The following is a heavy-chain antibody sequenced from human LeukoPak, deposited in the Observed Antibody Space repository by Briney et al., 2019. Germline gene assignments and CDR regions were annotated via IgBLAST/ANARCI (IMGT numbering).Heavy chain of an antibody. Sequence: ASVKVSCKASGYTFTSYGISWVRQAPGQGLEWMGWISAYNGNTNYAQKLQGRVTMTRDTSISTAYMELSRLRSDDTAVYYCARDPSYSSSRNWFDPWGQGTLVTVSS. J-gene: IGHJ5*02. CDR1: GYTFTSYG. D-gene: IGHD6-13*01. V-gene: IGHV1-18*01. CDR3: ARDPSYSSSRNWFDP. CDR2: ISAYNGNT.